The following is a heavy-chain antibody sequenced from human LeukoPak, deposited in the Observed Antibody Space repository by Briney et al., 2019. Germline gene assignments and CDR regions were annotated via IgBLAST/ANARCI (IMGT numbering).Heavy chain of an antibody. CDR2: ISGSGGST. D-gene: IGHD2-2*01. Sequence: GPLRLSCAASGFTFSSYAMSWVRPAPGKGLEWVSAISGSGGSTYYADSVKGRFTISRDNSKNTLYLQMNSLRAEDTAVYYCAKTDCSSTSCYYFDYWGQGTLVTVSS. CDR1: GFTFSSYA. J-gene: IGHJ4*02. V-gene: IGHV3-23*01. CDR3: AKTDCSSTSCYYFDY.